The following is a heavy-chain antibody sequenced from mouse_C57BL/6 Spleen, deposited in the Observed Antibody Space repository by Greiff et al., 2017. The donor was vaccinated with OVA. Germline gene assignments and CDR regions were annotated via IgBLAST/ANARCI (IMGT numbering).Heavy chain of an antibody. Sequence: VQLQQSGPELVKPGASVKISCKASGYAFSSSWMNWVKQRPGKGLEWIGRIYPGDGDTNYNGKFKGKATLTADKSSSTAYMQLSSLISEDTAVYFCARSAYSSYEFAYWGQGTLVTVSA. D-gene: IGHD2-5*01. CDR1: GYAFSSSW. CDR2: IYPGDGDT. CDR3: ARSAYSSYEFAY. J-gene: IGHJ3*01. V-gene: IGHV1-82*01.